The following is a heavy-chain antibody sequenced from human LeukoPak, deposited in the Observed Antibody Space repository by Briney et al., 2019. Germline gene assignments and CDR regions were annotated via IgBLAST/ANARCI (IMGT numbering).Heavy chain of an antibody. CDR1: GYRFTSYW. D-gene: IGHD5-24*01. Sequence: PGESLKISCKGSGYRFTSYWITWVRQMPGKGLEWMGIIYPSDSDTTYSPSFQGQVTISADKSISTAYLQWNSLKASDTAMYYCARQTTTTTYDYWGQGTLVTVSS. V-gene: IGHV5-51*01. CDR3: ARQTTTTTYDY. J-gene: IGHJ4*02. CDR2: IYPSDSDT.